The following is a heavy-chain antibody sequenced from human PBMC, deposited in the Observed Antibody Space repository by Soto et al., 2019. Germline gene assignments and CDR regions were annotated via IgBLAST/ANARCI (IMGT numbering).Heavy chain of an antibody. D-gene: IGHD3-3*01. CDR1: GFTFSSYG. Sequence: GGSLRLSCAASGFTFSSYGMHWVRQAPGKGLEWVAVIWYDGSNKYYADSVKGRFTISRDNSKNTLYLQMNSLRAEDTAVYYCARDSFVHEDDYGMDVWGQGTTVTVSS. V-gene: IGHV3-33*01. J-gene: IGHJ6*02. CDR2: IWYDGSNK. CDR3: ARDSFVHEDDYGMDV.